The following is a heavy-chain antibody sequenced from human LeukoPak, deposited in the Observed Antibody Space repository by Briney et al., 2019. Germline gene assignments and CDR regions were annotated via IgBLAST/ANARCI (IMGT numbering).Heavy chain of an antibody. V-gene: IGHV3-21*01. J-gene: IGHJ4*02. Sequence: GGSLRLSCAASGFTFDDYGMSWVRQAPGKGLEWVSSISSSSPYIYYTDSVKGRFTISRDNAKNSLYLQMNSLRAEDTAVYYCARVYSRVGPFDYWGQGTLVTVSS. CDR1: GFTFDDYG. CDR3: ARVYSRVGPFDY. CDR2: ISSSSPYI. D-gene: IGHD5-18*01.